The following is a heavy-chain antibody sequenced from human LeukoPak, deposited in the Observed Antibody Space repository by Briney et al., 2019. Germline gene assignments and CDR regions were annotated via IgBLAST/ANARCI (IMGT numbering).Heavy chain of an antibody. Sequence: GGSLRLSCAASGFTVSSNYMSWVRQAPGKGLEWVSVIYSGGSTYYADSVKGRFTISRDNSKNTLYLQMNSLRAEDTAVYYCAKDKRGPYGPMLPYFDYWGQGTLVTVSS. V-gene: IGHV3-53*01. J-gene: IGHJ4*02. CDR2: IYSGGST. D-gene: IGHD4/OR15-4a*01. CDR1: GFTVSSNY. CDR3: AKDKRGPYGPMLPYFDY.